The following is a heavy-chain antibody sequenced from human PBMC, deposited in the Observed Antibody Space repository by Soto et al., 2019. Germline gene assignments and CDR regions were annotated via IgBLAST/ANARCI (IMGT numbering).Heavy chain of an antibody. CDR1: GYTFSAYW. CDR3: ARTSTRGYSGYDLDL. J-gene: IGHJ5*02. V-gene: IGHV1-2*02. Sequence: ASVKVSCKASGYTFSAYWLHWVRQAPGQGLEWMGYINPNTGGTNYAQIFQGRVTLTRDTSISTAYMDLSSLRSDDTAVYYCARTSTRGYSGYDLDLWGQGTLVTVSS. CDR2: INPNTGGT. D-gene: IGHD5-12*01.